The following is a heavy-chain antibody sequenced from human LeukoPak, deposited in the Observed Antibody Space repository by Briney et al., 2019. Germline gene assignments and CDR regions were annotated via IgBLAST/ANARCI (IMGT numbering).Heavy chain of an antibody. J-gene: IGHJ4*02. CDR1: GGATSSSNYY. V-gene: IGHV4-39*01. D-gene: IGHD4-23*01. Sequence: PSETLSLTCTVSGGATSSSNYYWAWIRQPPGKGLEWMGSIFYSGTTHNNSSLKSRVTISIDTSKNQFSLKLSSVTAADTAVYYCARLSNYGGHSGDGYWGQGTLVTVSS. CDR3: ARLSNYGGHSGDGY. CDR2: IFYSGTT.